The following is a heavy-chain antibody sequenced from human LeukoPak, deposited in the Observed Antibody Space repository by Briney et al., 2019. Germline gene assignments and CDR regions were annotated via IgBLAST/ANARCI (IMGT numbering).Heavy chain of an antibody. CDR2: ISGSGGST. D-gene: IGHD3-22*01. CDR1: GFTFSSYW. Sequence: GGSLRLSCSASGFTFSSYWMSWVRQAPGKGLEWVSAISGSGGSTYYADSVKGRFTISRDNSKNTLYLQMNSLRAEDTAVYYCAKMGYYDSSGYYYPLDAFDIWGQGTMVTVSS. CDR3: AKMGYYDSSGYYYPLDAFDI. V-gene: IGHV3-23*01. J-gene: IGHJ3*02.